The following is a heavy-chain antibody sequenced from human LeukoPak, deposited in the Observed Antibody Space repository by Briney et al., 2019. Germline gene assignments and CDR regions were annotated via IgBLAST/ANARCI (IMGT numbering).Heavy chain of an antibody. V-gene: IGHV3-30-3*01. CDR1: GFTFSSYA. CDR2: ISYDGSNK. J-gene: IGHJ4*02. Sequence: GGSLRLSCAASGFTFSSYAMHWVRQAPGKGLEWVAVISYDGSNKYYADSVKGRFTISRDNSKNTLYLQMNSLRAEDTAVYYCGSSGSFYWGQGTLVTVSA. CDR3: GSSGSFY. D-gene: IGHD3-22*01.